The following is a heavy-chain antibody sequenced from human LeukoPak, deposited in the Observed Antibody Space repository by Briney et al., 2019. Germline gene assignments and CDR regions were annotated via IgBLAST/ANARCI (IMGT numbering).Heavy chain of an antibody. Sequence: PSETLSLTCTVSGGSISSADYSWSWFRQYPGKGLLEWIGYICYSGTTYYNPSLKSRLSLSVDTSNNQFSLTMRSVTAADTAMYFCARKRDDGDYHIDYWGQGIPVTVSS. V-gene: IGHV4-31*03. CDR2: ICYSGTT. CDR3: ARKRDDGDYHIDY. D-gene: IGHD4-17*01. CDR1: GGSISSADYS. J-gene: IGHJ4*02.